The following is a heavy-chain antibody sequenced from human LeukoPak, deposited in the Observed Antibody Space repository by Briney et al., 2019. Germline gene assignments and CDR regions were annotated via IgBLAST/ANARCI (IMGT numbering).Heavy chain of an antibody. V-gene: IGHV6-1*01. CDR1: GDSVSINSAA. D-gene: IGHD6-19*01. Sequence: SPTLSLTCAISGDSVSINSAAWNWIRQSPSRGLEWLGRAYYRSKWYNDYAVSVKSRITINPDTSKNQFSLQLNSVTPEDTAVYYCARSRGYSSGWYWFDPWGQGTLVTVSS. J-gene: IGHJ5*02. CDR3: ARSRGYSSGWYWFDP. CDR2: AYYRSKWYN.